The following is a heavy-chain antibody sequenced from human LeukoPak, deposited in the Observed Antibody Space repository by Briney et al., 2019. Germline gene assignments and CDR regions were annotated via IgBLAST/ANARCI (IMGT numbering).Heavy chain of an antibody. CDR2: IYYSGST. Sequence: SETLSLTCTVSGGSISSSSYYWGWIRQPPGKGLEWIGSIYYSGSTYYNPSLKSRVTISVDTSKNQFSLKLSSVTAADTAVYYCARHGRSLHWFDPWGQGTLVTVSS. CDR1: GGSISSSSYY. D-gene: IGHD1-26*01. CDR3: ARHGRSLHWFDP. V-gene: IGHV4-39*01. J-gene: IGHJ5*02.